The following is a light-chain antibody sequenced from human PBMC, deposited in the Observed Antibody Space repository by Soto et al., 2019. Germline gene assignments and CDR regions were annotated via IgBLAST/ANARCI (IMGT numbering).Light chain of an antibody. V-gene: IGLV8-61*01. CDR2: STN. CDR1: SGSVSTSYY. Sequence: QTVVTQEPSFSVCPGGTVTLTCGLSSGSVSTSYYPSWYQQTPGQAPRTLIYSTNTRSSGVPDRFSGSILGNKAALTITGAQADDESDYYCVLYMGSGFVVFGGGTKLTVL. J-gene: IGLJ2*01. CDR3: VLYMGSGFVV.